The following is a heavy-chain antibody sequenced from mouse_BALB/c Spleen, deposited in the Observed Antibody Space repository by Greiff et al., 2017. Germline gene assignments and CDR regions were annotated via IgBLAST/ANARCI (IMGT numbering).Heavy chain of an antibody. CDR1: GFSLSRYS. CDR3: ARNYYYGSSSAWFAY. V-gene: IGHV2-6-4*01. Sequence: VMLVESGPGLVAPSQSLSITCTVSGFSLSRYSVHWVRQPPGKGLEWLGMIWGGGSTDYNSALKSRLSISKDNSKSQVFLKMNSLQTDDTAMYYCARNYYYGSSSAWFAYWGQGTLVTVSA. CDR2: IWGGGST. D-gene: IGHD1-1*01. J-gene: IGHJ3*01.